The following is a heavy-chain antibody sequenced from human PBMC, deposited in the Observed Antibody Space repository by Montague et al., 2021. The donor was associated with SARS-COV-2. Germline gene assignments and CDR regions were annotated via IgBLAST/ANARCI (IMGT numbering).Heavy chain of an antibody. D-gene: IGHD3-3*01. J-gene: IGHJ6*02. CDR2: ISYDGSNK. CDR1: GFTFSSYG. V-gene: IGHV3-30*03. Sequence: SLRLSCAASGFTFSSYGMHWVRQALGKGLEWVAVISYDGSNKYYADSVKGRFTISRDNSKNTLYLQMNSLRAEDTAVYYCAGSLLEYYGMDVWGQGTTVTVSS. CDR3: AGSLLEYYGMDV.